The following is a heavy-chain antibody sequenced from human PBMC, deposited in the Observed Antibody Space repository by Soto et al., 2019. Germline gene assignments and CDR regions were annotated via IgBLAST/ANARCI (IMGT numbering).Heavy chain of an antibody. CDR3: ASENGREYSSSAEHYFDY. Sequence: LRLSCAASGFTFSSYAMSWVRQAPGKGLEWVSAISGSGGSTYYADSVKGRFTISRDNSKNTLYLQMNSLRAEDTAVYYCASENGREYSSSAEHYFDYWGQGTLVTVSS. V-gene: IGHV3-23*01. D-gene: IGHD6-6*01. J-gene: IGHJ4*02. CDR2: ISGSGGST. CDR1: GFTFSSYA.